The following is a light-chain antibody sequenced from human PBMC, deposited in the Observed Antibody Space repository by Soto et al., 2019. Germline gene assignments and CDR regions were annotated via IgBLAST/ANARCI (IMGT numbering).Light chain of an antibody. J-gene: IGKJ1*01. CDR3: QHFNAYARM. V-gene: IGKV1-5*03. CDR1: QSIDGW. CDR2: KAS. Sequence: DIQMTQSPSTLSASIGDRVTITCRASQSIDGWLAWYQQKPGKAPKLLIYKASTLQLGVPSRFSGSGSGTEFTLTISGLQPDDFATYYCQHFNAYARMFGQGTKVDVK.